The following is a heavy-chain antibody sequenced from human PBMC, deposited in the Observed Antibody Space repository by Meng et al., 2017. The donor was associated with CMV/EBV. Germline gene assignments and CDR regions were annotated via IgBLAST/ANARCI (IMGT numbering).Heavy chain of an antibody. V-gene: IGHV4-39*01. CDR1: GGPIRRGGYY. Sequence: SETLSLTCTVSGGPIRRGGYYWAWIRQPPGKGLEWIGSILYSGNTSYKSSLKSRLIILVDTSNNQFSLRLSSVTAADTAVYYCARLRIPPRRVQYGLDAWGQETTVTVSS. CDR2: ILYSGNT. CDR3: ARLRIPPRRVQYGLDA. D-gene: IGHD6-6*01. J-gene: IGHJ6*02.